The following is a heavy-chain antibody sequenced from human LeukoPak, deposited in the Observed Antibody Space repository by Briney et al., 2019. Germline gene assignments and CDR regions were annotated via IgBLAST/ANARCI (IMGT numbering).Heavy chain of an antibody. D-gene: IGHD3-16*01. CDR3: ARGGSFDY. V-gene: IGHV3-23*01. CDR2: ITGSGGAT. CDR1: GFTFSTYA. J-gene: IGHJ4*02. Sequence: GGSLRLSCAASGFTFSTYAVNWVRQAPGKGLEWVSAITGSGGATYYADSVKGRFTISRDNSKNTLYLQMNSLRAEDTAVYYCARGGSFDYWGQGTLVTVSS.